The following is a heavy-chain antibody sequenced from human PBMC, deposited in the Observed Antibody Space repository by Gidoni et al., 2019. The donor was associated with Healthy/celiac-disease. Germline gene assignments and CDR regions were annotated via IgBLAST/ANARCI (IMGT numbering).Heavy chain of an antibody. CDR3: ASWAGSSGWYV. Sequence: QVQLQQWGAGLLKPSETLSLTCAVYGGSFSGYYWSWIRQPPGKGLEWIGEINHSGSTNYNPSLKSRVTISVDTSKNQFSLKLSSVTAADTAVYYCASWAGSSGWYVWGQGTLVTVSS. CDR2: INHSGST. D-gene: IGHD6-19*01. CDR1: GGSFSGYY. V-gene: IGHV4-34*01. J-gene: IGHJ4*02.